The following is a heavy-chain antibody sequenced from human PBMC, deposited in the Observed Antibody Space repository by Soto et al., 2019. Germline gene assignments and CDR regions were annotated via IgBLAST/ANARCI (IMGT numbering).Heavy chain of an antibody. D-gene: IGHD2-2*01. Sequence: QVQLQESGPGLVKPSQTLSLTCTVSGGSISSGGYYWSWIRQHPGKGLEWMGYIYYSGSTYYNPSRKSRVTISVDTSKNQFSLKLSSVTAAATAVYYSARVRIVVVPAASRSGKDAFDIWGQGTMVTVSS. V-gene: IGHV4-31*03. CDR2: IYYSGST. CDR1: GGSISSGGYY. CDR3: ARVRIVVVPAASRSGKDAFDI. J-gene: IGHJ3*02.